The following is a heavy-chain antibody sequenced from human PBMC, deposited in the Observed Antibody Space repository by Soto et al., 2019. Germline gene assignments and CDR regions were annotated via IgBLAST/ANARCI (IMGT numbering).Heavy chain of an antibody. Sequence: EVQLLESGGGLVQPGGSLRLSCAASGFTFSSYAMSWVRQVPGKGLEWVSAISGTGANTYYVDSVKGRFTISRDNSKNTLYLQMNSLRADDAAVYYCATLRFCTSSSCYGREGGYWGQGTLVTVSS. CDR1: GFTFSSYA. CDR3: ATLRFCTSSSCYGREGGY. J-gene: IGHJ4*02. CDR2: ISGTGANT. V-gene: IGHV3-23*01. D-gene: IGHD2-2*01.